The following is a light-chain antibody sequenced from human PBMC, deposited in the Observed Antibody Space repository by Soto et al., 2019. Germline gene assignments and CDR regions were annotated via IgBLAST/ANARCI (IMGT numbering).Light chain of an antibody. J-gene: IGKJ2*01. V-gene: IGKV3-11*01. CDR1: QSVSKY. CDR3: QQRTNWPQYT. Sequence: EIVLTQSPATLSLSPGERATLSCRASQSVSKYLAWYQQKPGQAPRLLIHDASNRATGIPARFSGSGSGTDFTLTISSLEPEDFAVYYCQQRTNWPQYTFGQGTKLEIK. CDR2: DAS.